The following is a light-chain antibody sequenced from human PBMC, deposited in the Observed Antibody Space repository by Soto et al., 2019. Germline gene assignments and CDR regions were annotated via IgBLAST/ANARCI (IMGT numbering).Light chain of an antibody. Sequence: DIQMTQSPSTLSASVGDSVTITCRASQSITIWLAWYQQKPGEAPTLLVYDSSTLQSGVPSRFSGSGFGAEFTLTVSSLQPEDFATYYCQQSYSNPTWTFGQGTKVEIK. CDR2: DSS. V-gene: IGKV1-5*01. CDR1: QSITIW. J-gene: IGKJ1*01. CDR3: QQSYSNPTWT.